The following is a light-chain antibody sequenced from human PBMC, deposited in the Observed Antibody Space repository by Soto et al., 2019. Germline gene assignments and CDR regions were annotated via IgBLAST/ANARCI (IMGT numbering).Light chain of an antibody. V-gene: IGKV1D-13*01. Sequence: AIQLTQSPSSLSASVGDRVTISCRASQGISSALAWYQRKPGKAPRLLIYDASSLHSGVPSRFGGSGSGTDFTLTISSLQPEDFGSYYCQHVSDYPRAFGQGTMLDIK. CDR1: QGISSA. CDR3: QHVSDYPRA. CDR2: DAS. J-gene: IGKJ2*01.